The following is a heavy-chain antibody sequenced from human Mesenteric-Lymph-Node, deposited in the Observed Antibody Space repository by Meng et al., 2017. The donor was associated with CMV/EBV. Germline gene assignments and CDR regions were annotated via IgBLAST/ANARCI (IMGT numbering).Heavy chain of an antibody. CDR1: GFTFSSYE. J-gene: IGHJ4*02. CDR2: INCSGSTI. CDR3: ARHGLPYYFDY. Sequence: GESLKISCAASGFTFSSYEMNWVRQAPGKGLEWVSYINCSGSTIYDADSVKGRFTISRDNAKNSLYLQMNSLRAEDTAVYYCARHGLPYYFDYWGQGTLVTVSS. D-gene: IGHD3-16*01. V-gene: IGHV3-48*03.